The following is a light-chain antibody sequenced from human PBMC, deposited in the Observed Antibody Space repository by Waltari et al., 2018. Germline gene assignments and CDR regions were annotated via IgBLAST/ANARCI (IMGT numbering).Light chain of an antibody. V-gene: IGKV3-20*01. CDR2: GAS. Sequence: EMVLTQSPDTLALSPGERATLSCRASHTFDSSFLAWYQQKPGQAPRILIHGASSRAADGPDMFSGGGSGTDFTLTISRLEPEVFAVYYCQHYESPYTFGPGTKLEIK. J-gene: IGKJ2*01. CDR1: HTFDSSF. CDR3: QHYESPYT.